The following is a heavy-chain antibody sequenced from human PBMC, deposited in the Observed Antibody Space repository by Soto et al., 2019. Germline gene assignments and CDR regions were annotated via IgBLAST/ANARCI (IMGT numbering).Heavy chain of an antibody. J-gene: IGHJ2*01. V-gene: IGHV1-18*04. CDR1: GFTFATYG. Sequence: QFQLVQSGAEVGNPGASVKLSCKASGFTFATYGITWVRQAPGQGLEWMGWITADNGNTNYAQNLQGRVTMTTDSSTSKAYMELWRLRSDDTAVYYCARSYSYGSFWYFDLWGRGTLVTVSS. CDR3: ARSYSYGSFWYFDL. CDR2: ITADNGNT. D-gene: IGHD3-16*02.